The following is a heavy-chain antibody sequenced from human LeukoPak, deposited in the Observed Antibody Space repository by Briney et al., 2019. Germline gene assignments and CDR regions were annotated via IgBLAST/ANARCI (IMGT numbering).Heavy chain of an antibody. V-gene: IGHV3-21*01. CDR1: GFTFSSYS. J-gene: IGHJ6*02. CDR3: ARDGLRYSGYGRDYYGMDV. D-gene: IGHD5-12*01. Sequence: GGSLRLSCAASGFTFSSYSMNWVRQAPGKGLEWVSSISSSSSYIYYADSVKGRFTIARDNAKNSLYLQMNSLRAEDTAVYYCARDGLRYSGYGRDYYGMDVWGQGTMVTVSS. CDR2: ISSSSSYI.